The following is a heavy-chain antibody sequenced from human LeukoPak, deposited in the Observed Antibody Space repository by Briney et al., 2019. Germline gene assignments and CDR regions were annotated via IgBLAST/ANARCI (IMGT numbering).Heavy chain of an antibody. J-gene: IGHJ4*02. CDR3: AKDFSTVTLGYFDS. V-gene: IGHV3-23*01. D-gene: IGHD4-17*01. CDR2: ISGST. CDR1: GFMFRNYA. Sequence: GGSLRLSCAASGFMFRNYAMDWVRQAPGKGLEWVSGISGSTYYADSVKGRFTISRDNSKNTLYLQMNSLRAEDTAVYYCAKDFSTVTLGYFDSWGQGTLVTVSS.